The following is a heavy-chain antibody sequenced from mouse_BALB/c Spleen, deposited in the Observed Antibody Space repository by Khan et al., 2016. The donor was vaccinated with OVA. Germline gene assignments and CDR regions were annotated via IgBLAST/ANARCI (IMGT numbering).Heavy chain of an antibody. CDR1: GYSITTDYA. J-gene: IGHJ2*01. CDR3: ARMYGGDFDY. Sequence: QLEESGPGLVKPSQSLSLTCTVTGYSITTDYAWNWIRQFPGSKLEWMGHISYSGNTKYNPSLKSRISITRDTSKNQFFLQLKSVTTEDTARYYCARMYGGDFDYWGQGTTLTVSS. CDR2: ISYSGNT. V-gene: IGHV3-2*02. D-gene: IGHD2-10*02.